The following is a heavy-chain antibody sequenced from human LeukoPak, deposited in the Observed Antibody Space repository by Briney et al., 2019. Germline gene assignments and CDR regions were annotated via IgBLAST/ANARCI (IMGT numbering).Heavy chain of an antibody. CDR1: GGSISSYY. CDR2: IYYSGST. V-gene: IGHV4-59*01. D-gene: IGHD3-22*01. J-gene: IGHJ5*02. CDR3: ARRCRRYYYDSSGYYPNWFDP. Sequence: NPSETLSLTCTVSGGSISSYYWSWIRQPPGKGLEWIGYIYYSGSTNYNPSLKSRVTISVDTSKNQFSLKLSSVTAADTAVYYCARRCRRYYYDSSGYYPNWFDPWGQGTLVTVSS.